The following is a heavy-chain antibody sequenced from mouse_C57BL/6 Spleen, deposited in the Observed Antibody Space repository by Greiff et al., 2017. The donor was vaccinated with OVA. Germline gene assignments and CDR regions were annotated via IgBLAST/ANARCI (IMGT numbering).Heavy chain of an antibody. V-gene: IGHV1-53*01. CDR2: INPSNGGT. J-gene: IGHJ1*03. Sequence: VQLQQPGTELVKPGASVKLSCKASGYTFTSYWMHWVKQRPGQGLEWIGNINPSNGGTNYNEKFKSKATLTVDKSSSTAYMQRSSLTAEGSAVYYGARRYGFLPSGSSRYWYFDVWGTGTTVTVSS. D-gene: IGHD1-1*01. CDR3: ARRYGFLPSGSSRYWYFDV. CDR1: GYTFTSYW.